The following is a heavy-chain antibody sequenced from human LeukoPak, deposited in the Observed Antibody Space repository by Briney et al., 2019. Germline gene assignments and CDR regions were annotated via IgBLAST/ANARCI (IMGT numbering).Heavy chain of an antibody. J-gene: IGHJ4*02. D-gene: IGHD4-17*01. CDR3: ATDLG. CDR2: VEHDGSRT. CDR1: GFTFTSYW. V-gene: IGHV3-74*01. Sequence: PGGSLRLSCAASGFTFTSYWMHWVRQPPGKGLVWVSRVEHDGSRTAYADSVTGRFTISRDNARNMVYLQMNSPRAEDTAVYYCATDLGWGQGTLVTVSS.